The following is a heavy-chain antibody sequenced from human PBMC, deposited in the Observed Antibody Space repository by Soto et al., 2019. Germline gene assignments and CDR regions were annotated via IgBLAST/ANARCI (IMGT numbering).Heavy chain of an antibody. J-gene: IGHJ4*02. D-gene: IGHD6-13*01. Sequence: ASVKVSCKASGHTFTNYGISWIRQAPGQGLEWLGWISAYNGSTNYAQKLQGRVTLTTDTSTGTAYMELRSLRSDDTAVYYCARGQRAVADYWGQGTLVTVSS. CDR1: GHTFTNYG. CDR3: ARGQRAVADY. V-gene: IGHV1-18*01. CDR2: ISAYNGST.